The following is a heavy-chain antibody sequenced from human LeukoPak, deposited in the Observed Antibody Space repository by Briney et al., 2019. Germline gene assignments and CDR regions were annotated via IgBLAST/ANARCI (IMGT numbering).Heavy chain of an antibody. CDR2: TYYSGST. CDR1: GGSISSGDYY. V-gene: IGHV4-30-4*01. CDR3: ARRRGYSYGNFDS. D-gene: IGHD5-18*01. Sequence: SQTLSLTCTVSGGSISSGDYYWSWIRQAPGKGLEWIGYTYYSGSTYYNPSLKSRVTISVDTSVNQFSLKLGSVTAADTAVYYCARRRGYSYGNFDSWGQGTLVTVPS. J-gene: IGHJ4*02.